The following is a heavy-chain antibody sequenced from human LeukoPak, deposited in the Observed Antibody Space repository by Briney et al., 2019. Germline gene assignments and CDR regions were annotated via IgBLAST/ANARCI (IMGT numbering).Heavy chain of an antibody. J-gene: IGHJ6*02. D-gene: IGHD2-15*01. CDR2: IYYNGST. CDR1: GGYISSTNYY. V-gene: IGHV4-39*07. Sequence: PSETLPLTCTVSGGYISSTNYYWGWIRQPPGKGLEWLGSIYYNGSTYYNPSLQSRVTIPVDTSKNQFSLKLSSVTAADTAVYYCARDVVEGYCSGGSCYPNYGMDVWGQGTTVTVSS. CDR3: ARDVVEGYCSGGSCYPNYGMDV.